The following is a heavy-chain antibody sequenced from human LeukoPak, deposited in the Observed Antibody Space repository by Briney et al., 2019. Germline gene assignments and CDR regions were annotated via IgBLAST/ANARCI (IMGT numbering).Heavy chain of an antibody. V-gene: IGHV4-34*01. D-gene: IGHD2-15*01. Sequence: SETLSLTCAVYGGSFSGYYWSWIRQPPGKGLEWIGEINHSGSTNYNPSLKSRVTISVDTSKNQFSLKLSSVTAADTAVYYCARGLRAATMWVGWFDPWGQGTLVTVSS. CDR2: INHSGST. CDR1: GGSFSGYY. J-gene: IGHJ5*02. CDR3: ARGLRAATMWVGWFDP.